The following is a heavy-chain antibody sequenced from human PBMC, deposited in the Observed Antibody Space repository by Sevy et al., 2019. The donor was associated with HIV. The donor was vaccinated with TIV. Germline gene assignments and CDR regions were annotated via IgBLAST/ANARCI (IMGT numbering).Heavy chain of an antibody. CDR1: GFTLSRYA. CDR2: ISSNGGSP. Sequence: GGSLRLSCSASGFTLSRYAMHWVRQAPGKGLEYVSAISSNGGSPYYADSVKGRFTISRDNSKNTLYLQMSSLRAEDTAVYYCVKDQSSSTSWYYYYGMDVWGQGTTVTVSS. J-gene: IGHJ6*02. CDR3: VKDQSSSTSWYYYYGMDV. D-gene: IGHD2-2*01. V-gene: IGHV3-64D*06.